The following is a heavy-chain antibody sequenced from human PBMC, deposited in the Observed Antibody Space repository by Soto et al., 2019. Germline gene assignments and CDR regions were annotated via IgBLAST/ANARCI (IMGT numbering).Heavy chain of an antibody. CDR2: IKSKVAGGTT. CDR1: GFTFTTAW. V-gene: IGHV3-15*07. CDR3: TTDSHFTMKLVRLDY. D-gene: IGHD3-22*01. J-gene: IGHJ4*01. Sequence: EVQLVESGGGLVEPGGSLRLSCAASGFTFTTAWINWVRQAPGKGLEWVGRIKSKVAGGTTDFAAPVKGRFAISRDDSRNMVYFQMNTLKIVDTAVYYCTTDSHFTMKLVRLDYWGLGTLVTVSS.